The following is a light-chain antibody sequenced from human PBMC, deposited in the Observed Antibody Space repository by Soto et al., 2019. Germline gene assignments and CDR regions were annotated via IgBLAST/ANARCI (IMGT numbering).Light chain of an antibody. V-gene: IGKV1-39*01. J-gene: IGKJ5*01. CDR1: QTINNN. Sequence: DIEMTQSPASLSASVGDRVTISCRTSQTINNNLNWYQQIPGKAPKLLIYSSSSLMSGVPPRFSGSGSGTDFTLTISSLQPEDFATYFCHQTYITPITFGQGTRLDIK. CDR2: SSS. CDR3: HQTYITPIT.